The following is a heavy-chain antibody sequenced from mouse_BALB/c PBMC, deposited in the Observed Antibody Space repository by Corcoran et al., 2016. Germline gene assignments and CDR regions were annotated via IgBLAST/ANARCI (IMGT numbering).Heavy chain of an antibody. J-gene: IGHJ4*01. Sequence: QIQLVQSGPELKKPGETVKIYCKASGYTFTNYGMNWVKQAPGKGLRWMGWINTYTGEPTYADDVKGRFAFSLEASASTAYLQINNLKNEDTATYFCAREPDAIDYWGQGTSVTVSS. CDR3: AREPDAIDY. V-gene: IGHV9-3-1*01. CDR2: INTYTGEP. CDR1: GYTFTNYG. D-gene: IGHD6-1*01.